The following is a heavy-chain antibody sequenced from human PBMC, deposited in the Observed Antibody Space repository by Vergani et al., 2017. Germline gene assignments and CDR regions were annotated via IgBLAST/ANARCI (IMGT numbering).Heavy chain of an antibody. Sequence: EVQLVQSGAEVKKPGESLKILCQISGHSFTNYWIGWARQMPEEGLEWMGIIHPADSDTRYSPSFQGQVTVSVDKSISTAYLQRSSLRASDSAMYYCARRYGRDSSGSKYFDYWGQGTLVTVSS. CDR3: ARRYGRDSSGSKYFDY. D-gene: IGHD3-22*01. CDR1: GHSFTNYW. J-gene: IGHJ4*02. CDR2: IHPADSDT. V-gene: IGHV5-51*01.